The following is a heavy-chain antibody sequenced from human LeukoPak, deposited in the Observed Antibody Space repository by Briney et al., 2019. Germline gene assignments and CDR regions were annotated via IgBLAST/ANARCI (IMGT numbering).Heavy chain of an antibody. CDR2: IIPIFGTA. V-gene: IGHV1-69*01. J-gene: IGHJ6*03. CDR1: GGTFSSYA. Sequence: ASVKVSCKASGGTFSSYAISWVRQAPGQGLEWMGGIIPIFGTANYAQRFQGRVTITADESTSTAYMELSSLRSEDTAVYYCAREGRDYYYMDVWGKGPRSPSP. CDR3: AREGRDYYYMDV. D-gene: IGHD2-15*01.